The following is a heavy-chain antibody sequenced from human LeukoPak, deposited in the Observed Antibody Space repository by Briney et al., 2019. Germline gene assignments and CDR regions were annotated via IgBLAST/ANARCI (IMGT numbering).Heavy chain of an antibody. D-gene: IGHD5-12*01. J-gene: IGHJ5*02. CDR2: IYYSGST. CDR3: ARENSGYDFRFDP. V-gene: IGHV4-61*01. CDR1: GGSIGKTSYY. Sequence: PSETLSLTCTVSGGSIGKTSYYWGWIRQPPGKGLEWIGYIYYSGSTNYNPSLKSRVTISVDTSKNQFSLKLSSVTAADTAVYYCARENSGYDFRFDPWGQGTLVTVSS.